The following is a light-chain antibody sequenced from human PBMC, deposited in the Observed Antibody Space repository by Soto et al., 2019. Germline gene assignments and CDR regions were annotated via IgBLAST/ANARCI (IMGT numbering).Light chain of an antibody. J-gene: IGKJ1*01. CDR3: QQYGSSPET. CDR2: GAS. Sequence: EIVLTQSPGTLSLSPGVRATLSCRASQSVSSSYLAWYQQKPGQAPRLLIYGASSRATGIPDRFSGSGSGTDFTLTISRLEPEDFAVYYCQQYGSSPETFGQGTKVE. CDR1: QSVSSSY. V-gene: IGKV3-20*01.